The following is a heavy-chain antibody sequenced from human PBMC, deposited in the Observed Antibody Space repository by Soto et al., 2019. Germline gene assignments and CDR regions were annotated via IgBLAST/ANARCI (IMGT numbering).Heavy chain of an antibody. V-gene: IGHV4-39*01. CDR2: IYYSGST. CDR1: GGSISSSSYY. J-gene: IGHJ3*02. D-gene: IGHD2-8*01. CDR3: ARLDGYCTNGVCYGAFDI. Sequence: QLQLQESGPGLVKPSETLSLTCTVSGGSISSSSYYWSWIRQPPGKGQEWIGSIYYSGSTYYNPSLKSRVTISVDTSKNQFSLKLSSVTAADTAVYYCARLDGYCTNGVCYGAFDIWGQGTMVTVSS.